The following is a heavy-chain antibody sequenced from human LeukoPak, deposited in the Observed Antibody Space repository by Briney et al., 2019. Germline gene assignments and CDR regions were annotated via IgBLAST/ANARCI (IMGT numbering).Heavy chain of an antibody. D-gene: IGHD2-15*01. CDR1: GGSISSYY. CDR2: IYYSGST. V-gene: IGHV4-59*01. Sequence: SETLSLTCTVSGGSISSYYWSWIRQPPGKGLEWIGYIYYSGSTNYNPSLKSRVTISVDTSKNQFSLELSSVTAADTAVNYCAREPLYCSGGSCYSVFDYWGQGTLVTVSS. CDR3: AREPLYCSGGSCYSVFDY. J-gene: IGHJ4*02.